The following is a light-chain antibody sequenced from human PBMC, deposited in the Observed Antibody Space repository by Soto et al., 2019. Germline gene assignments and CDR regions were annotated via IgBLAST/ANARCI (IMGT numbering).Light chain of an antibody. Sequence: EIGLTQSPGTLSLSPGERATLSCRASQSISSNYLAWYQQKPGQAPRLLIYGASSTATDIPDRFSGSGSGTDFTLTISRLEPEDFAVYYCQQYGSSRWTFGQGTKVQIK. CDR2: GAS. J-gene: IGKJ1*01. CDR1: QSISSNY. CDR3: QQYGSSRWT. V-gene: IGKV3-20*01.